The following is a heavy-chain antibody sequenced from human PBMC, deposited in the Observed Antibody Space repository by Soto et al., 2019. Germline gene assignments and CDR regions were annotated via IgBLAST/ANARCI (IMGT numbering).Heavy chain of an antibody. J-gene: IGHJ4*01. CDR1: GVTLSDAW. CDR3: ATDSPLPTALVRFDV. Sequence: EVQLVESGGGLVKPGGSLRLSCAASGVTLSDAWLNWVRQAPEKGLEWVGRIESRADGGTTDFAATVRGRFAIARDESQNKVFLELNSLHVEDTAVYFCATDSPLPTALVRFDVWGHGTLVTVS. CDR2: IESRADGGTT. V-gene: IGHV3-15*07. D-gene: IGHD3-9*01.